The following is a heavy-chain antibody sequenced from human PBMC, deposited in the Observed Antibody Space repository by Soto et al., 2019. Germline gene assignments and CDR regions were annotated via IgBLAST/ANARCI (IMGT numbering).Heavy chain of an antibody. CDR1: GGSISSGGYY. CDR3: VRGITMVREPWFDP. V-gene: IGHV4-31*03. D-gene: IGHD3-10*01. Sequence: QVQLQESGPGLVKPSQTLSLTCTVSGGSISSGGYYWSWIRQHPGKGLEWIGYIYYSGSTYYNPSLKSRVTISVDTSKNQFSLKLSSVTAADTAVYYCVRGITMVREPWFDPWGQGTLVTVSS. CDR2: IYYSGST. J-gene: IGHJ5*02.